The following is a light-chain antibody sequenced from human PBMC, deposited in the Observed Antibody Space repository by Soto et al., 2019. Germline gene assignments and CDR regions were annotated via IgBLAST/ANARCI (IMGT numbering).Light chain of an antibody. Sequence: DIQMTQSPSTLSASVGDRVTITCRASQSISSWLAWYQQKPGTAPKLLIYKATTLQSGVPSRFSGSGSGTEFTLTISSLQHDDFATYYCQQYSDNWTFGQGTKVEIK. J-gene: IGKJ1*01. CDR1: QSISSW. CDR2: KAT. V-gene: IGKV1-5*03. CDR3: QQYSDNWT.